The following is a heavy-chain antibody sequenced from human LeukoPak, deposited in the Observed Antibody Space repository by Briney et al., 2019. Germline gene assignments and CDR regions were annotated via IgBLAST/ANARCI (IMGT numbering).Heavy chain of an antibody. V-gene: IGHV4-59*12. CDR2: IYYSGST. Sequence: SETLSLTCTVSGGSISSYYWSWIRQPPGKGLEWIGYIYYSGSTNYNPSLKSRVTISVDTSKNQFSLKLSSVTAADTAVYYCARENYDYVWGSYRYRYYYYMDVWGKGTTVTISS. CDR3: ARENYDYVWGSYRYRYYYYMDV. D-gene: IGHD3-16*02. CDR1: GGSISSYY. J-gene: IGHJ6*03.